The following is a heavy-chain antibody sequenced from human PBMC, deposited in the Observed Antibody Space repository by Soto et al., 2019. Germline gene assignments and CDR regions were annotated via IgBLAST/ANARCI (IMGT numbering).Heavy chain of an antibody. CDR2: IYPSDSDT. CDR3: ARGYCTATICDPWFDP. CDR1: GYSFATHW. J-gene: IGHJ5*02. Sequence: GESLKISCKGSGYSFATHWIAWVRQMPGKGLEWMGTIYPSDSDTTYSPSVQGQATISVDKSISTAYVQWSSLKASDSAVYYCARGYCTATICDPWFDPWGQGTLVTVSS. D-gene: IGHD2-8*02. V-gene: IGHV5-51*01.